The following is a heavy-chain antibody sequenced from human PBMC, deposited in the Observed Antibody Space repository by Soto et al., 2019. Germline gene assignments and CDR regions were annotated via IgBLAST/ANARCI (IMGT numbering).Heavy chain of an antibody. CDR2: IIPIFGTA. D-gene: IGHD3-22*01. J-gene: IGHJ6*02. V-gene: IGHV1-69*13. CDR3: ARDQYPSVSDSSGYYSYYYYGMDV. Sequence: SVKVSCKASGGTFSSYASSWVREAPGQGLEWMGGIIPIFGTANYAQKFQGRVTITADESTSTAYMELSSLRSEDTAVYYCARDQYPSVSDSSGYYSYYYYGMDVWGQGTTVTVSS. CDR1: GGTFSSYA.